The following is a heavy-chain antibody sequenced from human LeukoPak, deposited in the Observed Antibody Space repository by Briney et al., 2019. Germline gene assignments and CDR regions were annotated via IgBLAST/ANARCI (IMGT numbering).Heavy chain of an antibody. Sequence: QPGGSLRLSCAASGFTFSYYAMSWVRQAPGEGLEWVSGITGTDGSTYYADSVKGRFTISRDNSKSALYLQMNSLRAEDTALYYCAKAFYYGSGYNYKTFDSWGQGTLVTVSS. CDR2: ITGTDGST. CDR3: AKAFYYGSGYNYKTFDS. J-gene: IGHJ4*02. V-gene: IGHV3-23*01. D-gene: IGHD3-10*01. CDR1: GFTFSYYA.